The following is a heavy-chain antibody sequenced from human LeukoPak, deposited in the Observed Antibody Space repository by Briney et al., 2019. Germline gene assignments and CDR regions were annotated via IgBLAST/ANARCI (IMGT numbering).Heavy chain of an antibody. CDR1: GGSISSSSYY. CDR3: ASSRLWFGEFSTEHFDY. V-gene: IGHV4-39*01. CDR2: IYYSGST. Sequence: SETLSLTCTVSGGSISSSSYYWGWIRQPPGKGLEWIGSIYYSGSTYYNPSLKSRVTISVDTSKNQFSLKVSSLTAAATAVYYCASSRLWFGEFSTEHFDYWGQGTLVTVSS. D-gene: IGHD3-10*01. J-gene: IGHJ4*02.